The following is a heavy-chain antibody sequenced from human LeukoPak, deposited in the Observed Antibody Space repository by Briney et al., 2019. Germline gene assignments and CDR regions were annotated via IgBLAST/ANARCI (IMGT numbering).Heavy chain of an antibody. J-gene: IGHJ5*02. V-gene: IGHV4-59*01. D-gene: IGHD6-19*01. CDR1: GGSISSYY. CDR2: IYYSGST. CDR3: AREAGIAVAGKRTNWFVP. Sequence: SETLSLTCTVSGGSISSYYWSWIRQPPGKGLEWIGYIYYSGSTNYNPSLKSRVTISVDTSKNQFSLKLSSVTAADTAVYYCAREAGIAVAGKRTNWFVPWGQGTLVTVSS.